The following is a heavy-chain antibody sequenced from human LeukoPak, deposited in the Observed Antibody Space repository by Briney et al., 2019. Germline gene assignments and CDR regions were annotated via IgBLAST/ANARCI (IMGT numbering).Heavy chain of an antibody. V-gene: IGHV1-2*02. CDR1: GYTFTGYY. Sequence: ASVKVSCTASGYTFTGYYMHWVRQAPGQGLEWMGWINPNSGGTNYAQKFQGRVTMTRDTSISTAYMELSRLRSDDAAVYYCARDRSSSWRELDYWGQGTLVTVSS. CDR2: INPNSGGT. J-gene: IGHJ4*02. CDR3: ARDRSSSWRELDY. D-gene: IGHD6-13*01.